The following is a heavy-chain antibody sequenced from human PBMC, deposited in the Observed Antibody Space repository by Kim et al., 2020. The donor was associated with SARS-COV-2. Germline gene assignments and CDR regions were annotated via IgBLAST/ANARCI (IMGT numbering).Heavy chain of an antibody. V-gene: IGHV1-18*01. CDR3: AREAGNWNDARYFDY. D-gene: IGHD1-1*01. CDR2: ISAHNGNT. Sequence: ASVKVSCKASGYRFTSYGISWVRQAPGQGLEWMGWISAHNGNTNYAQKLQGRVTMTTDTSTSTAYMELRSLRSDDTAVYYCAREAGNWNDARYFDYWGQGTLVTVSS. J-gene: IGHJ4*02. CDR1: GYRFTSYG.